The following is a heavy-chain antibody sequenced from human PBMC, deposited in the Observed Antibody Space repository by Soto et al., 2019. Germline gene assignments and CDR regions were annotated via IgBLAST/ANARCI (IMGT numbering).Heavy chain of an antibody. CDR1: GFSLSTSGVG. J-gene: IGHJ4*02. CDR3: ARMGGTYTRQYHFDY. Sequence: SGPTLVNPTQTLTLTCTFSGFSLSTSGVGVGWIRQPPGKALEWLALIDWDDDKYYSTSLKTRLTISKDTSKNQVVLTMTNMDPVDTATYYCARMGGTYTRQYHFDYWGQGTLVTVSS. CDR2: IDWDDDK. V-gene: IGHV2-70*01. D-gene: IGHD3-16*01.